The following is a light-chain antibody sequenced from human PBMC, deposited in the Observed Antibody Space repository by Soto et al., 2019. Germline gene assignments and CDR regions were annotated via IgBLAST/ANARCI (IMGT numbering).Light chain of an antibody. CDR1: QSVSSSY. CDR2: GAS. Sequence: EVVLTQSPGTLSLSPGERATLSCRASQSVSSSYLAWYQQKPGQAPRLLSYGASSRATGIPDKFSGSGSGTDFTLTISRLEPEDFAVYYCQQYGSSPWPFGQGTKLDI. V-gene: IGKV3-20*01. J-gene: IGKJ1*01. CDR3: QQYGSSPWP.